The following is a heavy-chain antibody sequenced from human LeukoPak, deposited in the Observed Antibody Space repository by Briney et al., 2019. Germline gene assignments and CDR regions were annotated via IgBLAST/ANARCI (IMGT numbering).Heavy chain of an antibody. CDR1: GFTFSSYA. V-gene: IGHV3-23*01. CDR3: AKDSVGYYDSSGYPNPFDY. J-gene: IGHJ4*02. CDR2: ISGSDGST. D-gene: IGHD3-22*01. Sequence: GGSLRLSCAASGFTFSSYAMSWVRQAPGKGLEWVSAISGSDGSTYYADSVKGRFTISRDNSKNTLYLQMNSLRAEDTAVYYCAKDSVGYYDSSGYPNPFDYWGQGTLVTVSS.